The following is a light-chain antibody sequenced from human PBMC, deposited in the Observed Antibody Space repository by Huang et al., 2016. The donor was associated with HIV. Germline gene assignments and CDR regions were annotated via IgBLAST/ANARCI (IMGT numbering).Light chain of an antibody. CDR1: QTILYNSNNKNS. CDR2: WAS. V-gene: IGKV4-1*01. J-gene: IGKJ2*01. CDR3: QQYHTIPYT. Sequence: DIVMTQSPDSLAVSLGERATINCKSSQTILYNSNNKNSLGWFQQKPGQPPKLRIYWASTRQSGVPERFSGSGSGTDFTLTISSLQAEDVAVYYCQQYHTIPYTFGQGTKLEIK.